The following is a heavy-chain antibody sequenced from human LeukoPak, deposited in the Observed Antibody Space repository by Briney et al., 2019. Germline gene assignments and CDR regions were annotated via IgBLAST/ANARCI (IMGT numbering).Heavy chain of an antibody. V-gene: IGHV4-39*01. J-gene: IGHJ4*02. D-gene: IGHD1-26*01. Sequence: SETLSLTCTVSGGSISSNAYYWVWIRQPPGKGLEWIGSIYSSVSTYYNPSLKSRVTISVDTSKNQFSLRLSSVTAADTALYYCAYSGSYGHLGYWGQGIPVTVSS. CDR2: IYSSVST. CDR3: AYSGSYGHLGY. CDR1: GGSISSNAYY.